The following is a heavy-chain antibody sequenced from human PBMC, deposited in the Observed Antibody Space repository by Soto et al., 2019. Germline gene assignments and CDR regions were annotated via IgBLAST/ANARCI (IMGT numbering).Heavy chain of an antibody. CDR1: GGSLSRWY. V-gene: IGHV4-34*01. CDR2: INHGGSS. CDR3: ASRSDHGGFDF. D-gene: IGHD2-21*02. J-gene: IGHJ4*02. Sequence: QVQLQQWGAGLLKPSETLSLTCAVYGGSLSRWYWSWVRQPPGKGLEWIGEINHGGSSKFKSSLTSRVSMSVDTSKKQFSLRLTSLTAADTAVYYCASRSDHGGFDFWGQGLLVTVSS.